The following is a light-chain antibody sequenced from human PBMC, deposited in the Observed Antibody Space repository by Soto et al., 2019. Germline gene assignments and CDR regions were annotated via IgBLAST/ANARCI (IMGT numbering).Light chain of an antibody. V-gene: IGLV2-14*01. CDR2: DVS. J-gene: IGLJ1*01. CDR1: SSDVGGYNY. CDR3: TSYTSSSTYV. Sequence: QSVLTQPASVPGSPGQSITISCSGTSSDVGGYNYVSWYQQHPGKAPKLMIYDVSNRPSGVCNRFSGSKSGNTASLTISGLQAEDEADYYCTSYTSSSTYVFGTGTKVTVL.